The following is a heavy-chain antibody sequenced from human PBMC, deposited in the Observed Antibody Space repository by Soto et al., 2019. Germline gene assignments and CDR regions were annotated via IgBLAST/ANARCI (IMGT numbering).Heavy chain of an antibody. CDR1: GFTFSSFW. V-gene: IGHV3-74*01. CDR2: INTDGSST. D-gene: IGHD2-15*01. J-gene: IGHJ4*02. CDR3: AKRGVAIFCLSY. Sequence: EVQLVESGGGLVQPGGSLRLSCAVSGFTFSSFWMHWVRQAPGEGLVWVSRINTDGSSTSYAESVKGRFTISRENAKNTLYLPMNSLRVEDTAMYYCAKRGVAIFCLSYWGQGTLVTVSS.